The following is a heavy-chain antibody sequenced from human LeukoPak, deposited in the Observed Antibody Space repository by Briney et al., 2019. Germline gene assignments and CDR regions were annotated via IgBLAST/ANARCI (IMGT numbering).Heavy chain of an antibody. CDR2: INPNSGGT. Sequence: ASVKVSCKASGYTFTGYYMHWVRQAPGQGLEWMGWINPNSGGTNYAQKFQGRVTMTRDTSISTAYMELSRLGSDDTAVYYCARGLEFSSGWDENYWGQGTLVTVSS. CDR1: GYTFTGYY. CDR3: ARGLEFSSGWDENY. J-gene: IGHJ4*02. V-gene: IGHV1-2*02. D-gene: IGHD6-19*01.